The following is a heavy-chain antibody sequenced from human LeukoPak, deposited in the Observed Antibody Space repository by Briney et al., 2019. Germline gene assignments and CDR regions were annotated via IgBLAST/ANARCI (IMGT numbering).Heavy chain of an antibody. D-gene: IGHD4-23*01. V-gene: IGHV1-2*02. Sequence: ASVKVSCKASGYTFTGYYMHWVRQAPGQGLEWMGWINPNSGGTNYAQKFQGRVTMTRDTSISTAYMELSRLRSDDTAVYYCARDSTYGGNSVGLDYWGQGTLVTVSS. CDR2: INPNSGGT. CDR1: GYTFTGYY. J-gene: IGHJ4*02. CDR3: ARDSTYGGNSVGLDY.